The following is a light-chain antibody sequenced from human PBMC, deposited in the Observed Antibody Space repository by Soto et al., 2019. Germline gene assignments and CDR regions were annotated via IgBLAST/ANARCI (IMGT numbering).Light chain of an antibody. Sequence: DIQMTQSPSSLSASVGARVTITCRASQSISSYLSWYQQKQGKAPKLLISAASSLQSGVPSRFSGSGSGTDFALTISSLQPEDFATYYCHQSYSIPLTFGGGTKVEIK. CDR3: HQSYSIPLT. V-gene: IGKV1-39*01. CDR2: AAS. J-gene: IGKJ4*01. CDR1: QSISSY.